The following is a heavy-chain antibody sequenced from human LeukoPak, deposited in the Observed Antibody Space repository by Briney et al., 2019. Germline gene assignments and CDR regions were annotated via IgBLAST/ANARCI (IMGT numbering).Heavy chain of an antibody. D-gene: IGHD5-12*01. J-gene: IGHJ4*02. CDR3: ARSGYDSNYFDF. V-gene: IGHV4-59*01. Sequence: PSETLSLTCTVSGGSISSYYWSWIRQPPGKGLEWIGYIYYSGSTNYNPSLKSRVTISVDTSKNQFSLKLSSVTAADTAFCYCARSGYDSNYFDFWGQGTLVTVSS. CDR1: GGSISSYY. CDR2: IYYSGST.